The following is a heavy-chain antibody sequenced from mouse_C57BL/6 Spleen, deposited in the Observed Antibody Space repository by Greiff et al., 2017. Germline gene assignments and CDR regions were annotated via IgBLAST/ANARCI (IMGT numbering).Heavy chain of an antibody. CDR3: ARFLYAMDY. CDR1: GYTFTSYW. V-gene: IGHV1-55*01. J-gene: IGHJ4*01. Sequence: QVQLQQPGAELVKPGASVTLSCKASGYTFTSYWITWVKQRPGQGLEWIGDIYPGSGSTNYNEKFKSKATLTVDTSSSTAYMQLSSLTSEDSAVYDCARFLYAMDYWGQGTSVTVSS. CDR2: IYPGSGST.